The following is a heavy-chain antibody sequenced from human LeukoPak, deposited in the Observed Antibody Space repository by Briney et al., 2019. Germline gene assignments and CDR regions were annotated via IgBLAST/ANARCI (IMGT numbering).Heavy chain of an antibody. V-gene: IGHV3-23*01. Sequence: PGGSLRLSCAASGITFRTDAMTRVRQAPGKGPEWVSSISGSGLTYYADSVKGRFSISKDDSKNTSYLQMNSLRPEDTALYYCAKVFSVPHDAFDVWGQGTMVTVSS. CDR1: GITFRTDA. CDR2: ISGSGLT. D-gene: IGHD3-10*01. CDR3: AKVFSVPHDAFDV. J-gene: IGHJ3*01.